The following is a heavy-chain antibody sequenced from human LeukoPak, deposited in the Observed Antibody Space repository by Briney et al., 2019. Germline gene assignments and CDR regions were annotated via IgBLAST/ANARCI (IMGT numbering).Heavy chain of an antibody. Sequence: GRSLRLSCAASGFTFSSYAMHWVRQAPGKGLEWVAVISYDGSNKYYADSVKGRFTISRDNSKNTLYLQMNSLRAEDTAVYYCARIRRLRSLENAFDIWGQGTMVTVSS. CDR3: ARIRRLRSLENAFDI. D-gene: IGHD4-17*01. J-gene: IGHJ3*02. CDR2: ISYDGSNK. V-gene: IGHV3-30*04. CDR1: GFTFSSYA.